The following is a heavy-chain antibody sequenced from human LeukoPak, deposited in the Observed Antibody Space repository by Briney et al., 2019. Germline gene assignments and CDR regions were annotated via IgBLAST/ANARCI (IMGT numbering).Heavy chain of an antibody. J-gene: IGHJ4*02. V-gene: IGHV3-7*01. Sequence: GESLKISCKGSGYSFTSYWMSWVRQAPGKGLEWVANINQDGSEKYDVDSAKGRFTISRDNAKNSLYLQMNSLRVDDTAMYYCARGGGGDGSGWSTTDYWGQGTLVTISS. CDR2: INQDGSEK. CDR1: GYSFTSYW. CDR3: ARGGGGDGSGWSTTDY. D-gene: IGHD6-19*01.